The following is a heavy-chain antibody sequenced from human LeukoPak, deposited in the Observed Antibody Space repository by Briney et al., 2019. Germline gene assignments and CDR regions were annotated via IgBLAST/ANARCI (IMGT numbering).Heavy chain of an antibody. V-gene: IGHV1-69*05. CDR2: IIPIFGTA. J-gene: IGHJ5*02. Sequence: SVKVSCKASGGTFSSYAISRLRQAPGQGLEWMGGIIPIFGTANYAQKFQGRVTITTDESTSTAYMELSSLRSEDTAVYYCARGTIAAARFDPWGQGTLVTVSS. D-gene: IGHD6-13*01. CDR1: GGTFSSYA. CDR3: ARGTIAAARFDP.